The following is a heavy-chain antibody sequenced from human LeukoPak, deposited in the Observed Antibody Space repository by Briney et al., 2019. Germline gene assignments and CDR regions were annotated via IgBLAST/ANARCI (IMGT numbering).Heavy chain of an antibody. J-gene: IGHJ5*02. Sequence: NSSETLSLTCTVSGGSISSYYWSWIRQPAGKGLEWIGRIYTSGSTNYNPSLKSRVTMSVDTSKNQFSLKLSSVTAADTAVYYCARAPRVAARRYNWFDPWGQGTLVTVSS. D-gene: IGHD6-6*01. CDR1: GGSISSYY. CDR3: ARAPRVAARRYNWFDP. CDR2: IYTSGST. V-gene: IGHV4-4*07.